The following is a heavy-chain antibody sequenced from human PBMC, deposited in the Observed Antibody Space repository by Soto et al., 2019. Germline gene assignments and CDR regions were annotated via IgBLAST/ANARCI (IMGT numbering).Heavy chain of an antibody. CDR1: GGSISSYY. D-gene: IGHD5-12*01. J-gene: IGHJ4*02. CDR3: ARGCGYENPYFDY. Sequence: SETLSLTCTVSGGSISSYYWSWIRQPPGKGLEWIGYIYYSGSTNYNPSLKSRVTISVDTSKNQFSLKLSSVTAADTAVYYCARGCGYENPYFDYWGQGTLVTVSS. V-gene: IGHV4-59*01. CDR2: IYYSGST.